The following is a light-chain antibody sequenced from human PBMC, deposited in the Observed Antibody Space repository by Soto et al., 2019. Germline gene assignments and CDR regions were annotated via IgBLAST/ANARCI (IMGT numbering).Light chain of an antibody. CDR2: DIS. J-gene: IGLJ3*02. Sequence: QSALTQPASVSGSPGQSITISCTGSSTNIGGSNYVSWYQQHPGKAPKLMIYDISKRPSGVSDRFSGSKSGNTASLAISGLQAEDEADYYCSSHSSSSSYVMFGGGTKLTVL. CDR3: SSHSSSSSYVM. CDR1: STNIGGSNY. V-gene: IGLV2-14*03.